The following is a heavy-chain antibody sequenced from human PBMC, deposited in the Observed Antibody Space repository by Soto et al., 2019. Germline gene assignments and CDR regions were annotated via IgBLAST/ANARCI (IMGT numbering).Heavy chain of an antibody. CDR3: ARDADASGWYHYGMDV. Sequence: TGGSLRLSCAASGFSLSSYWMNWVRQAPGKGLEWVANIKQDGSEKYYVDSVKGRFFIPRDNAKNSLYLHVNSLRAEDTAVYYCARDADASGWYHYGMDVWGQGTMVTVSS. D-gene: IGHD6-19*01. J-gene: IGHJ6*02. V-gene: IGHV3-7*01. CDR2: IKQDGSEK. CDR1: GFSLSSYW.